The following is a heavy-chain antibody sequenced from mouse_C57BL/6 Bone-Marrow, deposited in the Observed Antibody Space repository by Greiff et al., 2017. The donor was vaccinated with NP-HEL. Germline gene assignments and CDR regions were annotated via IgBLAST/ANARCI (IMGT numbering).Heavy chain of an antibody. J-gene: IGHJ3*01. CDR3: TRTGGLLRFAY. CDR2: IDPETGGT. D-gene: IGHD2-3*01. CDR1: GYTFTDYE. V-gene: IGHV1-15*01. Sequence: VQLQEPGAELVRPGASVTLSCKASGYTFTDYEMHWVKQTPVHGLEWIGAIDPETGGTAYNQKFKGKAILTADKSSSTAYMELRSLTSEDSAVYYGTRTGGLLRFAYWGQGTLVTVSA.